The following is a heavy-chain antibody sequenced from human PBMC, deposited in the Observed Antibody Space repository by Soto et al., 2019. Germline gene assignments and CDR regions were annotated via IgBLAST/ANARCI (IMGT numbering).Heavy chain of an antibody. J-gene: IGHJ5*02. CDR3: AREGSSWYRWFDP. CDR2: INPNSGGT. V-gene: IGHV1-2*02. Sequence: VNVSCKASGYTFTGYYMHWVRQAPGQGLEWMGWINPNSGGTNYAQKFQGRVTMTRDTSISTAYMELSRLRSDDTAVYYCAREGSSWYRWFDPWGQGTLVTVSS. D-gene: IGHD6-13*01. CDR1: GYTFTGYY.